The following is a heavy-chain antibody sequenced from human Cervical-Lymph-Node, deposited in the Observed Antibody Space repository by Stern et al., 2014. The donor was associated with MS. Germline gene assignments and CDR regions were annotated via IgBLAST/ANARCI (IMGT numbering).Heavy chain of an antibody. CDR3: ARDTAQLASWYFDL. Sequence: VQLVQSGAEVKKPGASVKVSCKASGYTFNRSGITWVRQAPGPGLEWMGLNKPYTGNTTYAQTFLARDTMTTDTATTPGYMELSRLRPDDTAVYSCARDTAQLASWYFDLWGRGTLVTVSS. CDR2: NKPYTGNT. J-gene: IGHJ2*01. V-gene: IGHV1-18*01. D-gene: IGHD6-6*01. CDR1: GYTFNRSG.